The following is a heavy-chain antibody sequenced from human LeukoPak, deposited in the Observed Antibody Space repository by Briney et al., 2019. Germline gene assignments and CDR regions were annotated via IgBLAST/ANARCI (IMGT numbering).Heavy chain of an antibody. Sequence: GGSLRLSCAASGFTVSSNYMSWVRQAPGKGLEWGSVIYSGGSTYYAVSVKGRFTISRDKSKNTLYLQMNSLRAEDTAVYYCARDTSGSYYFDYWGQGTLVTVSS. CDR1: GFTVSSNY. V-gene: IGHV3-66*02. CDR2: IYSGGST. D-gene: IGHD1-26*01. J-gene: IGHJ4*02. CDR3: ARDTSGSYYFDY.